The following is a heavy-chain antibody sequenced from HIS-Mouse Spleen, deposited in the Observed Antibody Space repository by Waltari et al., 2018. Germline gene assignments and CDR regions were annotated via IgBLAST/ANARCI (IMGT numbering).Heavy chain of an antibody. Sequence: QVQLQESGPGLVKPSETLSLTCTVSGGSISSYYWSWIRQPPGKGLERIGYIYNSGGTTDNPTRKSRVTISVDTSKNQFSLKLSSVTAADTAVYYCARGGLLAATYYFDYWGQGTLVTVSS. CDR1: GGSISSYY. CDR3: ARGGLLAATYYFDY. J-gene: IGHJ4*02. D-gene: IGHD2-15*01. V-gene: IGHV4-59*08. CDR2: IYNSGGT.